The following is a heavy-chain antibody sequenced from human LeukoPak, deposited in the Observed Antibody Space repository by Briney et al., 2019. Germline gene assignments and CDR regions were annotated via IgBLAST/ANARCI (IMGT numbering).Heavy chain of an antibody. D-gene: IGHD3-10*01. Sequence: SETLSLTCAVYGGSFSGYYWSWIRQPPGKGLEWIGEINHSGSTNYNPSLKSRVTISVDTSKNQFSLKLSSVTAADTAVYYCARVHYYDSGSYSLDYWGQGTLVTVSS. CDR1: GGSFSGYY. CDR3: ARVHYYDSGSYSLDY. J-gene: IGHJ4*02. CDR2: INHSGST. V-gene: IGHV4-34*01.